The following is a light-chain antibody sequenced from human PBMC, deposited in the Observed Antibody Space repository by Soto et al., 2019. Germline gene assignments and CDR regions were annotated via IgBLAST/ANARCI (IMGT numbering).Light chain of an antibody. V-gene: IGKV1-33*01. J-gene: IGKJ4*01. CDR1: QDIKTF. CDR3: QQYDSVPLT. CDR2: GAS. Sequence: DIQMTQSPSSLSVSVGDRVTITCQANQDIKTFLHWYQQKTGKAPKVLIYGASYLEPGVPSRFSGTGSGTDFTFTISSLQPEDIATYYCQQYDSVPLTFGGGTKVDIK.